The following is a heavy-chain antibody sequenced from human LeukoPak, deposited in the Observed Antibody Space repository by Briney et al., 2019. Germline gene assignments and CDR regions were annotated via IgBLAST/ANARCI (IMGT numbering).Heavy chain of an antibody. D-gene: IGHD2-15*01. CDR3: ARDGAL. Sequence: GGSLRLSCAASGFSISNYGMHWVRQAPGKGLEWVAVIWYDGSNEYYADSVKGRFTISRDNSKNTLYLQMNSLTAEDTAVYYCARDGALWGQGTLVTVFS. CDR1: GFSISNYG. V-gene: IGHV3-33*01. J-gene: IGHJ4*02. CDR2: IWYDGSNE.